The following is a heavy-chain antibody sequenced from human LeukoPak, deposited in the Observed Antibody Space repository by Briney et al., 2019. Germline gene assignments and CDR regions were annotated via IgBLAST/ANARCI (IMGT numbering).Heavy chain of an antibody. J-gene: IGHJ4*02. Sequence: SETLSLACTVSGGSIRSYYWNWIRQPAGKGLEWIGRIYSSGYINYNPSLKNRVSMSVDTSKNQFSLKLTSLTAADTAVYYCARGEHSADYWGPGALVTVSS. D-gene: IGHD1/OR15-1a*01. V-gene: IGHV4-4*07. CDR1: GGSIRSYY. CDR2: IYSSGYI. CDR3: ARGEHSADY.